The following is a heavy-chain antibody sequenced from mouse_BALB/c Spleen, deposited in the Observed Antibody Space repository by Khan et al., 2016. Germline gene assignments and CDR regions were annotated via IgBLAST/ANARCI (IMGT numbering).Heavy chain of an antibody. CDR1: GFDFSRYW. Sequence: EVKLLESGGGLVQPGGSLKFSCAASGFDFSRYWMSWVRQAPGKGLEWIGEINPDSSTINYTQSLKDKFIISRDNVKNTLYLQMSKVRSEDTALFYCARQGDYGYDDYWGQGTTLTVSA. V-gene: IGHV4-1*02. CDR2: INPDSSTI. CDR3: ARQGDYGYDDY. D-gene: IGHD2-2*01. J-gene: IGHJ2*01.